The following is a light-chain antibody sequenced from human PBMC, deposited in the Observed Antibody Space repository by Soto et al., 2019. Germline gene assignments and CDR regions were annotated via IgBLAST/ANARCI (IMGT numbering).Light chain of an antibody. Sequence: QLVLTQSPSASASLGASVKLTCTLSSGHSSYAIAWHQQQPEKGPRYLMKINSDGSHSTGVGIPDRFSGSSSGAERYLTISSLQYEDEADYYCQTWGTGIQVFGGGTKLTVL. CDR2: INSDGSH. CDR3: QTWGTGIQV. CDR1: SGHSSYA. J-gene: IGLJ2*01. V-gene: IGLV4-69*01.